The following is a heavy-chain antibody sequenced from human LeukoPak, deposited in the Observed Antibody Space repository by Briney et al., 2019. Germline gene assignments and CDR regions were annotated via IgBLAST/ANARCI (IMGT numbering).Heavy chain of an antibody. D-gene: IGHD3-3*01. Sequence: SETLSLTCAVSGGSISSGGYSWSWIRQPPGKGLEWIGYIYHSGSTYYNPSLKSRVTISVDRSKNQFSLKLSSVTAADTAAYYCARGPYYDFWSGYPENWFDPWGQGTLVTVSS. CDR1: GGSISSGGYS. J-gene: IGHJ5*02. CDR2: IYHSGST. V-gene: IGHV4-30-2*01. CDR3: ARGPYYDFWSGYPENWFDP.